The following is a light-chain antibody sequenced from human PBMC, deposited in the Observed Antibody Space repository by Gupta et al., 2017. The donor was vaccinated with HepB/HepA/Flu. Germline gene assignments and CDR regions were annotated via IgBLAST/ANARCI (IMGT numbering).Light chain of an antibody. CDR2: SNN. V-gene: IGLV1-44*01. J-gene: IGLJ1*01. CDR1: SSNIGSNT. Sequence: QSLLTQPPSASGPPGQRVTTSCSRSSSNIGSNTVNWYQQLPGTAPKLLIYSNNQRPSGVPDRFSGSKSGTSASLAISGLQSEDEADYYCAAWDDSLNGHVFGTGTKVTVL. CDR3: AAWDDSLNGHV.